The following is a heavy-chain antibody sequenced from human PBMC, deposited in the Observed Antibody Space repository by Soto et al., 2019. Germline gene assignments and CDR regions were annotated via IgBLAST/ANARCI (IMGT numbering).Heavy chain of an antibody. D-gene: IGHD2-8*01. V-gene: IGHV3-21*01. CDR2: ISGPSIYI. Sequence: EVQLVESGGGLVKPGGSLRLSCVASGFTFSGYSINWVRQAPGKGLEWVSYISGPSIYIYYADSVKGRFTISRDNAKSAVYLQINSLRAEDTAVYYCARGFRNGFNVWGQGTTFRVSS. J-gene: IGHJ6*02. CDR3: ARGFRNGFNV. CDR1: GFTFSGYS.